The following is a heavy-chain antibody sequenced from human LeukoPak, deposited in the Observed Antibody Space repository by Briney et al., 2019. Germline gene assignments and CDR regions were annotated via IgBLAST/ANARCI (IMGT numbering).Heavy chain of an antibody. CDR3: ASTARGNYYYFDS. Sequence: PSETLSLTCTVSGGSISSYYWSWIRQPPGKGLEWIGYIYYSGSTNYNPSLKSRVTISVDTSRHQFSLKLSSVTAADTAVYYCASTARGNYYYFDSWGQGTLVTVSS. D-gene: IGHD1-7*01. V-gene: IGHV4-59*01. J-gene: IGHJ4*02. CDR2: IYYSGST. CDR1: GGSISSYY.